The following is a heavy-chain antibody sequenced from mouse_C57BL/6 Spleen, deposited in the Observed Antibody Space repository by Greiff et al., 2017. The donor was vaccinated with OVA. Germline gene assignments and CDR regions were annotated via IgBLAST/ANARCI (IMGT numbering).Heavy chain of an antibody. V-gene: IGHV1-54*01. J-gene: IGHJ1*03. CDR2: INPGSGGT. CDR1: GYAFTNYL. D-gene: IGHD2-12*01. CDR3: ARYDDGDWYFDV. Sequence: VQLQESGAELVRPGTSVKVSCKASGYAFTNYLIEWVKQRPGQGLEWIGVINPGSGGTNYNETFKGKATLTADKSSSTAYMQLSSLTSEDSAVYFCARYDDGDWYFDVWAQGPRSPSPQ.